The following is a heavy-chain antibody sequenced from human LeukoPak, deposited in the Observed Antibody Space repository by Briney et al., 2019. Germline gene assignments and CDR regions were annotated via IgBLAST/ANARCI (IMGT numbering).Heavy chain of an antibody. D-gene: IGHD3-9*01. Sequence: SETLSLTCTVSGGAISSSSYYWGWIRQPPGKGLEWIGSIYYSGSTYYNPSLKSRVTISVDTSKNQFSLKLSSVTAADTAVYYCASHHSGDILTGYPNWFDPWGQGTLVTVSS. CDR3: ASHHSGDILTGYPNWFDP. J-gene: IGHJ5*02. CDR2: IYYSGST. CDR1: GGAISSSSYY. V-gene: IGHV4-39*07.